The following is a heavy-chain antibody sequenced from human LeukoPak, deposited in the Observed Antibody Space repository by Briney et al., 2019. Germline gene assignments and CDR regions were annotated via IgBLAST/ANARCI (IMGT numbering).Heavy chain of an antibody. V-gene: IGHV3-30*02. J-gene: IGHJ4*02. CDR2: IRVYGSNI. D-gene: IGHD5-18*01. Sequence: GGSLRLSCAASGFTFSSYGMHWVRKAPGKGVEWVAFIRVYGSNIYYEDTMKGRFTISRDNSNNTLYLQMNSLRAEDTAVYYWAKDEEGYSYGSTSPDYWGQGTLVTVSS. CDR1: GFTFSSYG. CDR3: AKDEEGYSYGSTSPDY.